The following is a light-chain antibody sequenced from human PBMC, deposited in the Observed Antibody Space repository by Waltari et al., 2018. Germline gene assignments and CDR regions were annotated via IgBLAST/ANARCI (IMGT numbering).Light chain of an antibody. CDR1: QSVLYSSNSENH. J-gene: IGKJ4*01. CDR2: WAS. V-gene: IGKV4-1*01. Sequence: DIVMTQSPDSLAVSLGEKATINCKSSQSVLYSSNSENHLAWYQQKPGQPPKLLIYWASTRESGVPDRFSGSGSGTDFTLTISSLQAEDVAVYYCQQYYSTPLTFGGGTKVEIK. CDR3: QQYYSTPLT.